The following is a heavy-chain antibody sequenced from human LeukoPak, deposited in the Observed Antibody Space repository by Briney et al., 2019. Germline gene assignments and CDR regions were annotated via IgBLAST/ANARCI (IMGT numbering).Heavy chain of an antibody. CDR3: ARVGRFYCSSTSCYGGRYYYYYYMDV. Sequence: PSETLSLTCAVYGGSFSGYYWTWIRQPPGKGLEWIGEINHSGSTNYNPSLKSRVTISVDTSKNQFSLKLSSVTAADTAVYYCARVGRFYCSSTSCYGGRYYYYYYMDVWGKGTTVTVSS. CDR1: GGSFSGYY. J-gene: IGHJ6*03. CDR2: INHSGST. D-gene: IGHD2-2*01. V-gene: IGHV4-34*01.